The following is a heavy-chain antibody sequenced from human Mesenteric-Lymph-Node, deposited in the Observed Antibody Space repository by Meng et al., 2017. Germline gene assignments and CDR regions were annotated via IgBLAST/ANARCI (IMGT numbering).Heavy chain of an antibody. CDR1: GFTFSSYE. J-gene: IGHJ4*02. V-gene: IGHV3-48*03. CDR3: ARKYSGNDY. D-gene: IGHD1-26*01. Sequence: GGSLRLSCAASGFTFSSYEMNWVRQAPGKGLEWVSYISSSGSNIYYADSVKGRFTISRDNAKNSLYLQMNSLRAEDTAVYYCARKYSGNDYWGQGTLVTVSS. CDR2: ISSSGSNI.